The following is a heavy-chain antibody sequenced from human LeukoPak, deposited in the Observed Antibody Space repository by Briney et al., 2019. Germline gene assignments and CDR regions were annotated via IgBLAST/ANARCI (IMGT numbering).Heavy chain of an antibody. J-gene: IGHJ5*02. CDR2: VYAGGNTP. V-gene: IGHV3-23*03. CDR1: GFSFGSLA. D-gene: IGHD3-16*01. Sequence: PGGSLRLSCAGSGFSFGSLAMAWVRQAPGRGLDWVSGVYAGGNTPDYPDSVRGRFTASRDNSKSTLYLQMNSLRVEDTAVYYCAKDLTFGDGRWEFDAWGQGTLVTVSS. CDR3: AKDLTFGDGRWEFDA.